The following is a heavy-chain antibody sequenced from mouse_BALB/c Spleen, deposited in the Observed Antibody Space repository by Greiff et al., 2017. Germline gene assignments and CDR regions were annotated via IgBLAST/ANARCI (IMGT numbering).Heavy chain of an antibody. D-gene: IGHD2-1*01. Sequence: VQLVESGAELMKPGASVKISCTATGYTFSSYWIEWVKQRPGHGLEWIGEILPGSGSTNYNEKFKGKATFTADTSSNTAYMQLSSLTSEDSAVYYCARIGYYGNSFAYWGQGTLVTVSA. V-gene: IGHV1-9*01. CDR2: ILPGSGST. J-gene: IGHJ3*01. CDR1: GYTFSSYW. CDR3: ARIGYYGNSFAY.